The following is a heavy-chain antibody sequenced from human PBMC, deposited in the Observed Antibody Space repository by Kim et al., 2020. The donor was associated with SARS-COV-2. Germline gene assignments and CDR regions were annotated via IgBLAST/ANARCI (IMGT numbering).Heavy chain of an antibody. D-gene: IGHD1-26*01. CDR1: GFTFSDYY. J-gene: IGHJ3*02. Sequence: GGSLRLSCAASGFTFSDYYMSWIRQAPGKGLEWVSYISSSSSYTNYADSVKGRFTISRDNAKNSLYLQMNSLRAEDTAVYYCARDLVSPARGSYSDAFDIWGQGTMVTVSS. V-gene: IGHV3-11*05. CDR3: ARDLVSPARGSYSDAFDI. CDR2: ISSSSSYT.